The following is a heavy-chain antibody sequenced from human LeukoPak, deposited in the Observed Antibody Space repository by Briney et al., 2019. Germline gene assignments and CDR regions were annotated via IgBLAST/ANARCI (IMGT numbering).Heavy chain of an antibody. D-gene: IGHD1-26*01. V-gene: IGHV1-2*02. CDR1: GYTFTGYY. J-gene: IGHJ6*02. Sequence: ASVKVSCKASGYTFTGYYMHWVRQAPGQGLEWMGWINPNSGGTNYAQKFRGRVTMTRDTSISTACMELSRLRSDDTAVYYCARDRQLRLRGMDVWGQGTTVTVSS. CDR2: INPNSGGT. CDR3: ARDRQLRLRGMDV.